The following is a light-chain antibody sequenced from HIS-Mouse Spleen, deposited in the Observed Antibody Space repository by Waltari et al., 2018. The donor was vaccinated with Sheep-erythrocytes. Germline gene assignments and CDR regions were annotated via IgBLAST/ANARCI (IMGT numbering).Light chain of an antibody. CDR1: SSDVGGYNY. Sequence: QSALTQPRSVSGSPGQSVTIACTGTSSDVGGYNYVSWYQQHPGKAPKLMLYDVSTRPSGVPVHFSGSKSGNTASLTISGLQAEDEADYYCCSYAGSYNHVFATGTKVTVL. CDR2: DVS. CDR3: CSYAGSYNHV. J-gene: IGLJ1*01. V-gene: IGLV2-11*01.